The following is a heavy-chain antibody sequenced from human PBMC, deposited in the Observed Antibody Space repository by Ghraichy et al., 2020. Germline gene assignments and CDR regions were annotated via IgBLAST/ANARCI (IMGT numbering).Heavy chain of an antibody. J-gene: IGHJ3*02. V-gene: IGHV1-24*01. Sequence: ASVKVSCKVSGYTLTELSMHWVRQAPGKGLEWMGGFDPDDGETIYAQKFQGRVTMTEDTSTDTAYMELSSLRSEDTAVYYCATGSIVAATPRLNYDAFDIWGQGTMVTVSS. CDR1: GYTLTELS. CDR2: FDPDDGET. CDR3: ATGSIVAATPRLNYDAFDI. D-gene: IGHD1-26*01.